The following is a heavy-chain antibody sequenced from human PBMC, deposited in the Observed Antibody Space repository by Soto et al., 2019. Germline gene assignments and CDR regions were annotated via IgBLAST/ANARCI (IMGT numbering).Heavy chain of an antibody. V-gene: IGHV1-18*01. CDR2: ISAYNGNT. D-gene: IGHD2-15*01. Sequence: ASVKVSCKASGYTFTSYGISWVRQAPGQGLEWMGWISAYNGNTNYAQKLQGRVTMTTDTSTSTAYMELRSLRSDDTAVYYCGRDSEIPDCSGGSCYPSSPDYWGQGTLVTVSS. CDR1: GYTFTSYG. CDR3: GRDSEIPDCSGGSCYPSSPDY. J-gene: IGHJ4*02.